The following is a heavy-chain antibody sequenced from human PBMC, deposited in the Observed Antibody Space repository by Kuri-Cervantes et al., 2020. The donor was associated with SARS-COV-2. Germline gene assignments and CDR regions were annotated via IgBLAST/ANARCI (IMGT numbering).Heavy chain of an antibody. Sequence: GESLKISCAASGFTFSDYYMSWIRQAPGKGLEWVSAISGSGGSTYYADSVKGRFTISRDNSKNTLYLQMNSLRAEDTAVYYCANGGSGYYLHDAFGIWGQGTMVTVSS. CDR2: ISGSGGST. J-gene: IGHJ3*02. V-gene: IGHV3-23*01. D-gene: IGHD3-22*01. CDR3: ANGGSGYYLHDAFGI. CDR1: GFTFSDYY.